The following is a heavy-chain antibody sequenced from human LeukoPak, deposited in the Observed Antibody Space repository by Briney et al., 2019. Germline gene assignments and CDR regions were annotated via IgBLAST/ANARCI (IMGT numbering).Heavy chain of an antibody. CDR2: TYYSGNT. D-gene: IGHD2-15*01. CDR3: ARRLPSIAALDY. J-gene: IGHJ4*02. Sequence: TSETLSLTCTVSGGSVSSGVYYWSWIRQHPGKGLEWIGYTYYSGNTYYTPSLKSRVTMSVDTSKNQFSLNLSSVTAADTAVYYCARRLPSIAALDYWGQGILVTVSS. CDR1: GGSVSSGVYY. V-gene: IGHV4-31*03.